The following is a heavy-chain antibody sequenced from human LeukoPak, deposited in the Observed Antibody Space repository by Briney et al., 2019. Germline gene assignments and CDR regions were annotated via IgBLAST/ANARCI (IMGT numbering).Heavy chain of an antibody. D-gene: IGHD1-7*01. CDR1: GFTFNDYA. Sequence: GGSLRLSCAASGFTFNDYAMHWVRQAPGKGLEWVSGITWNSGTINYADSVKGRFTISRDHAKNSLYLQMNSLRAEDTAFYYCVKDWWATGTTGLCGYWGQGTLVTVSS. CDR2: ITWNSGTI. J-gene: IGHJ4*02. CDR3: VKDWWATGTTGLCGY. V-gene: IGHV3-9*01.